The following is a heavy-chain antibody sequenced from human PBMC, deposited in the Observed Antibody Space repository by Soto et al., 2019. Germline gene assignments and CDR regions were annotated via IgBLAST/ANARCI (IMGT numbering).Heavy chain of an antibody. V-gene: IGHV3-11*01. CDR3: ARESLPPTRPRSSWQDGWFDP. CDR1: GFTFSDYY. Sequence: QVQLVESGGGLVKPGGSLRLSCAASGFTFSDYYMSWIRQAPGKGLEWVSYISSSGSTIYYADSVKGRFTLSRDTSKNSLYRQMTSLRAEDTAGYYCARESLPPTRPRSSWQDGWFDPWGQGTLVTVSS. CDR2: ISSSGSTI. D-gene: IGHD6-13*01. J-gene: IGHJ5*02.